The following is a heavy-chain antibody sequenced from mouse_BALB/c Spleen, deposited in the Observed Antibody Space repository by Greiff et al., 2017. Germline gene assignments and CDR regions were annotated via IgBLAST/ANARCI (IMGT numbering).Heavy chain of an antibody. Sequence: EVKLQESGGDLVKPGGSLKLSCAASGFTFSSYGMSWVRQTPDKRLEWVATISSGGSYTYYPDSVKGRFTISRDNAKNTLYLQMSSLKSEDTAMYYCARHRYDSWYFDVWGAGTTVTVSS. V-gene: IGHV5-6*01. D-gene: IGHD2-14*01. CDR2: ISSGGSYT. CDR1: GFTFSSYG. CDR3: ARHRYDSWYFDV. J-gene: IGHJ1*01.